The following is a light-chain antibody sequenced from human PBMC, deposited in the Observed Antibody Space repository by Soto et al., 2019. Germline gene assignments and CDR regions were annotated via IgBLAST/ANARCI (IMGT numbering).Light chain of an antibody. CDR3: VLYMGSGVWV. CDR1: SGSVSTSYY. V-gene: IGLV8-61*01. J-gene: IGLJ3*02. Sequence: QTVVTQEPSFSVSPGGTVTLTCGLTSGSVSTSYYPNWYQQTPGQAPRTLIYNTNTRSSGVPDRFSGSILGNKAALTITGAQAEDESDYYSVLYMGSGVWVFGGGTKVTVL. CDR2: NTN.